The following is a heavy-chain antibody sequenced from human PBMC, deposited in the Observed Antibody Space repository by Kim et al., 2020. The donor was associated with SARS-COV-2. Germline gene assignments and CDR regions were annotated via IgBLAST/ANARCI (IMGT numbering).Heavy chain of an antibody. CDR2: IYYSGST. CDR3: ARQGTIAAARGLPTYYYDGMDV. D-gene: IGHD6-13*01. Sequence: SETLSLTCTVSGGSISSSSYYWGWIRQPPGKGLEWIGSIYYSGSTYYNPSLKSRVTISVDTSKNQFSLKLSSVTAADTAVYYCARQGTIAAARGLPTYYYDGMDVCGQGTTVTVSS. CDR1: GGSISSSSYY. J-gene: IGHJ6*02. V-gene: IGHV4-39*01.